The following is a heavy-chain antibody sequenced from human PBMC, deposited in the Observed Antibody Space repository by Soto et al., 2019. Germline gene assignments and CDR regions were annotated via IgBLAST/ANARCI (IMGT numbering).Heavy chain of an antibody. Sequence: EVQLLESGGGLEQPGGSLRLSCAASGFTFSTYDIHWVRLAPGKGLEWVSTIGGAGDPSYAASVKGRFTISRENGKNSLYLQMNSLRDGDTAVYYCARSTTGRPMDVWGQGTTVTVS. V-gene: IGHV3-13*05. J-gene: IGHJ6*02. CDR3: ARSTTGRPMDV. CDR1: GFTFSTYD. D-gene: IGHD1-1*01. CDR2: IGGAGDP.